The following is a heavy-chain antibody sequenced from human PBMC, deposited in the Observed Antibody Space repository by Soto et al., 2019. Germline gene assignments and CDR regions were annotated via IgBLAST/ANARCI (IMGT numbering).Heavy chain of an antibody. D-gene: IGHD5-18*01. CDR3: ATARVDTARLYYYYYMDV. CDR2: IYYSGST. CDR1: GVSISSYY. Sequence: SETLSLTCTVSGVSISSYYWIWIRQPPGKGLEWIGYIYYSGSTNYNPSLKSRVTISVDTSKNQFSLKLSSVTAADTAVYYCATARVDTARLYYYYYMDVWGKGTTVTVSS. V-gene: IGHV4-59*01. J-gene: IGHJ6*03.